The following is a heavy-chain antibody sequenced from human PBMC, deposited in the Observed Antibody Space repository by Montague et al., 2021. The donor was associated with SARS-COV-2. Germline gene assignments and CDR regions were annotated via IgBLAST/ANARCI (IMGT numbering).Heavy chain of an antibody. CDR1: GFSLSTSGVG. D-gene: IGHD6-13*01. J-gene: IGHJ4*02. CDR2: IYWDDDK. V-gene: IGHV2-5*02. CDR3: ARAYIAAAGLGLDY. Sequence: PALVKPTQTLTLTCTFSGFSLSTSGVGVGWIRQPPGKALEWLALIYWDDDKRYSPSLKSRLTITKDTSKHQVVLTMTNMDPVDTATYYCARAYIAAAGLGLDYWGQGTLVTVSS.